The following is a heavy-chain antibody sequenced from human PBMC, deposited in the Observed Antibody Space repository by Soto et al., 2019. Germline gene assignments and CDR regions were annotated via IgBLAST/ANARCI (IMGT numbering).Heavy chain of an antibody. D-gene: IGHD1-1*01. CDR3: ARGSRWTPFDY. Sequence: GGSLRLSCAASGFTFSTYAMSWVRQTPGKGLDWVSSITGTGASTFYADSVKGRFTISRDNSKNMLFLQINSLRADDTAEYYCARGSRWTPFDYWGQGTLVTVSS. V-gene: IGHV3-23*01. J-gene: IGHJ4*02. CDR1: GFTFSTYA. CDR2: ITGTGAST.